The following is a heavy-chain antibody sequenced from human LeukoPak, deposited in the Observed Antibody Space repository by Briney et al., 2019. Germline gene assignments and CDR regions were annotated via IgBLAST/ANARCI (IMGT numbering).Heavy chain of an antibody. V-gene: IGHV4-61*01. J-gene: IGHJ2*01. D-gene: IGHD6-13*01. CDR3: ASYSSSWYTWYFDL. Sequence: PSETLSLTCTVSGYSISSGYYWSWIRQPPGKGLEWIGYIYYSGSTNYNPSLKSRVTISVDTSKNQFSLKLSSVTAADTAVYYCASYSSSWYTWYFDLWGRGTLVTVSS. CDR1: GYSISSGYY. CDR2: IYYSGST.